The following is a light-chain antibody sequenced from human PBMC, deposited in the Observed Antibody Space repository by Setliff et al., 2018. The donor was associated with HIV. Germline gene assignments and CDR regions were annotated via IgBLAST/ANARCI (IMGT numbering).Light chain of an antibody. Sequence: DIQMTQSPSTLSASVGDRVTITCRASQSISSWLAWHQQKPGKAPKLLIYKAYNLEDGVPSRFSGRGSGTEFTLTISSLQPDDFATYYCLQYSNSLWTFGQGTKVDIK. J-gene: IGKJ1*01. CDR2: KAY. CDR3: LQYSNSLWT. CDR1: QSISSW. V-gene: IGKV1-5*03.